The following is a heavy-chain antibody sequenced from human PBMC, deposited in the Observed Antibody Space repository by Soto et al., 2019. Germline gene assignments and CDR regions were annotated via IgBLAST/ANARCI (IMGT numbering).Heavy chain of an antibody. CDR2: ISYDGSNK. D-gene: IGHD3-10*01. CDR1: GFTFSSYG. V-gene: IGHV3-30*03. J-gene: IGHJ4*02. CDR3: SPWFGAFDS. Sequence: QVQLVESGGGVVQPGRSLRLSCAASGFTFSSYGMHWVRQAPGKGLEWVAVISYDGSNKYYADSVKGLFTISRDNSKNTWYLKMNSWRTGDTAVYYCSPWFGAFDSWAKGPLFTVSS.